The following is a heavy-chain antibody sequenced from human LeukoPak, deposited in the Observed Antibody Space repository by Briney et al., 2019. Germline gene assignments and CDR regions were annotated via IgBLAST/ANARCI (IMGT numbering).Heavy chain of an antibody. CDR2: IRYDGSNK. CDR3: AKDTAMAPRPDAFDI. J-gene: IGHJ3*02. V-gene: IGHV3-30*02. D-gene: IGHD5-18*01. CDR1: GFTFSSYA. Sequence: GRSLRLSCAASGFTFSSYAMHWVRQAPGKGLEWVAFIRYDGSNKYYADSVKGRFTISRDNSKNTLYLQMNSLRAGDTAVYYCAKDTAMAPRPDAFDIWGQGTMVTVSS.